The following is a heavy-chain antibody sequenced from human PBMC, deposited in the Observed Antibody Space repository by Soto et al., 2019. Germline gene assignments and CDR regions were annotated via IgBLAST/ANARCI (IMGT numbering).Heavy chain of an antibody. CDR3: ARDPRLVRAGYYYYYCMDV. D-gene: IGHD6-25*01. CDR1: GYTFTSYG. Sequence: QVQLVQSGAEVKKPGASVKVSCKASGYTFTSYGISWVRQAPGQGLEWMGWISAYNGNTNYAQKLQGRVTMTTDTSTSTAYMELRSLRSDDTAVYYCARDPRLVRAGYYYYYCMDVWGQGTTVTVSS. V-gene: IGHV1-18*04. J-gene: IGHJ6*02. CDR2: ISAYNGNT.